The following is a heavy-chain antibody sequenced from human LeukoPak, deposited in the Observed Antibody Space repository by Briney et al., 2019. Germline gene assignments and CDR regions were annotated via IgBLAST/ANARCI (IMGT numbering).Heavy chain of an antibody. J-gene: IGHJ4*02. CDR1: GFTFSNYA. Sequence: GSLRLSCAVSGFTFSNYAMVWVRPAPGKGLDWVSSISAGGGVTSNADSVKGRFTISRDNSKNTLYLQMNSLRAEDTAMYYCAKAARTTVTYSFDSWGQGTLVTVSS. V-gene: IGHV3-23*01. CDR2: ISAGGGVT. CDR3: AKAARTTVTYSFDS. D-gene: IGHD4-17*01.